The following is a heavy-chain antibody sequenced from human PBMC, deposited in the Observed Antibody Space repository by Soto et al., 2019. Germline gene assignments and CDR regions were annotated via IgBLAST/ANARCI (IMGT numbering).Heavy chain of an antibody. CDR2: IYYSGST. Sequence: SETLSLTCTVFGGSVSNGNYSGSWILQPPGKGLEWIGYIYYSGSTNYNPSLKSRVSISLDTSNNQFSLRLTSVTAADTAVYYCARMPVEKHMINWFDPWGQGTLVTVSS. D-gene: IGHD3-16*01. J-gene: IGHJ5*02. V-gene: IGHV4-61*01. CDR1: GGSVSNGNYS. CDR3: ARMPVEKHMINWFDP.